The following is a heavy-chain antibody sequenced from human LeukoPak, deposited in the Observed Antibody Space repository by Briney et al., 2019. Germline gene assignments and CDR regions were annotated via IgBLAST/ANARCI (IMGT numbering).Heavy chain of an antibody. J-gene: IGHJ6*03. V-gene: IGHV4-59*01. Sequence: SETLSLTCTVSGGSFSRYFWTWIRQTPGKGLEWTGYIDHSGSTNYSPSLQSRVTISIDTSKNQFSLKLNSVTAADTAVYYCAREYFSANYFFYYMDVWGTGTTVTVSS. CDR2: IDHSGST. D-gene: IGHD3-3*01. CDR1: GGSFSRYF. CDR3: AREYFSANYFFYYMDV.